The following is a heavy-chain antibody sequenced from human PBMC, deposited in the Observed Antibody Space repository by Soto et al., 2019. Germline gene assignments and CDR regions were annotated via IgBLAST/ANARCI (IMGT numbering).Heavy chain of an antibody. CDR1: GGSFKSCSYS. CDR3: ERDFAYFDS. CDR2: VYHTGRT. V-gene: IGHV4-61*01. J-gene: IGHJ4*02. Sequence: PSETLSLTCTVSGGSFKSCSYSWSWIRQPPGKGLEWIGYVYHTGRTSYTPSLKSRVSISMAPSKNHFSLNLDSLNDADTAVYLCERDFAYFDSRRQGNLVTVSS. D-gene: IGHD3-3*01.